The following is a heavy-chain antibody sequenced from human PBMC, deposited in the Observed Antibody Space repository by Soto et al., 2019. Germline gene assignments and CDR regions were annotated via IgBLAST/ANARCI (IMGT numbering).Heavy chain of an antibody. J-gene: IGHJ6*02. V-gene: IGHV1-69*13. CDR3: AGAFCSGGSCWSGYFYGMDV. D-gene: IGHD2-15*01. CDR1: GGTLNTYA. Sequence: SVKVSCKASGGTLNTYAIIWVRQAPGQGLEWMGRIIPFFGSATFAQKFQGRVKITADESTSTLYMELSSLRSEDTAVYYCAGAFCSGGSCWSGYFYGMDVWGQGTTVTVSS. CDR2: IIPFFGSA.